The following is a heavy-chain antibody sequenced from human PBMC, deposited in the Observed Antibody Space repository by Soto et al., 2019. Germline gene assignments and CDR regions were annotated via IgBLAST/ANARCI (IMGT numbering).Heavy chain of an antibody. CDR1: GGSISSGGYY. CDR3: ARESTAGYSGYDLSGMDV. Sequence: PSETLSLTCTVSGGSISSGGYYWSWIRQHPGKGLEWIGYIYYSGSTYYNPSLKSRVTISVDTSKNQFSLKLSSVTAADTAVYYCARESTAGYSGYDLSGMDVWGQGTTVTVSS. D-gene: IGHD5-12*01. V-gene: IGHV4-31*03. CDR2: IYYSGST. J-gene: IGHJ6*02.